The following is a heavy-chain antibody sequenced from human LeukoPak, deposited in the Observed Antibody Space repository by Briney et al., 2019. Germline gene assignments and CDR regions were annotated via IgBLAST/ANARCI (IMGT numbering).Heavy chain of an antibody. CDR1: GGSISSYY. CDR3: ARQIASAGTAGFDF. CDR2: IYSTGST. Sequence: PSETLSLTCTVSGGSISSYYWSWIRQPAGKGLEGIGRIYSTGSTNYNPSLKSRVTISVDTSKNQFSLRLRSVTAADTAVYYCARQIASAGTAGFDFWGQGALVTVSS. J-gene: IGHJ4*02. D-gene: IGHD6-13*01. V-gene: IGHV4-4*07.